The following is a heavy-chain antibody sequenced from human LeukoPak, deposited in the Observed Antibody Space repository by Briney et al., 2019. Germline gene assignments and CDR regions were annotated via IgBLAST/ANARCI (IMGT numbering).Heavy chain of an antibody. CDR2: INPNSGGT. CDR3: ARDLGSGYDFYYYGMDV. J-gene: IGHJ6*02. V-gene: IGHV1-2*02. CDR1: GYTFTGYY. Sequence: ASVNVSCKASGYTFTGYYMHWVRQAPGQGLEWMGGINPNSGGTNYAQKFQGRVTMTRDTSISTAYMELSRLRSDDTAVYYCARDLGSGYDFYYYGMDVWGQGNTVTVSS. D-gene: IGHD5-12*01.